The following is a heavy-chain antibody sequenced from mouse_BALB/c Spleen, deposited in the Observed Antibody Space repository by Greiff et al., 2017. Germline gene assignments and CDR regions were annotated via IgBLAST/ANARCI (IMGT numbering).Heavy chain of an antibody. CDR3: ARNDYDDDGDYFDY. CDR2: IYPGGGYT. CDR1: GYTFTNYW. V-gene: IGHV1-63*02. D-gene: IGHD2-4*01. Sequence: QVQLKESGAELVRPGTSVKISCKASGYTFTNYWLGWVKQRPGHGLEWIGDIYPGGGYTNYNEKFKGKATLTADTSSSTAYMQLSSLTSEDSAVYFCARNDYDDDGDYFDYWGQGTTLTVSS. J-gene: IGHJ2*01.